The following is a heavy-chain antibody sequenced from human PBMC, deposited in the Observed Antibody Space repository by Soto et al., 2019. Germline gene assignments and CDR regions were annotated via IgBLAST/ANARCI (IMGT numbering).Heavy chain of an antibody. D-gene: IGHD6-13*01. V-gene: IGHV4-34*01. CDR1: GGSFSGYY. Sequence: SETLSLTCAVYGGSFSGYYWSWIRQPPGKGLEWIGEINHSGSTNYNPSLKSRVTISVDTSKNQFSLKLSSVTAADTAVYYCARGTPNIAAAGSTPYYYYYYMDVWGKGTTVTVSS. J-gene: IGHJ6*03. CDR2: INHSGST. CDR3: ARGTPNIAAAGSTPYYYYYYMDV.